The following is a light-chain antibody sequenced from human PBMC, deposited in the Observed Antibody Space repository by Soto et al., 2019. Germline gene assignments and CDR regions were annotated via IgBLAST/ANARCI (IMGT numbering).Light chain of an antibody. Sequence: EIVLTQSPGTLSLSPGERATLSCRASQSVSSNYLAWYQQKPGQAPRLLSYGASSRATGIPDRFGGSGSGTDFTLTISRLEPEDFAVYYCQQYGSLFTFGPGTKVDIK. J-gene: IGKJ3*01. CDR2: GAS. CDR1: QSVSSNY. CDR3: QQYGSLFT. V-gene: IGKV3-20*01.